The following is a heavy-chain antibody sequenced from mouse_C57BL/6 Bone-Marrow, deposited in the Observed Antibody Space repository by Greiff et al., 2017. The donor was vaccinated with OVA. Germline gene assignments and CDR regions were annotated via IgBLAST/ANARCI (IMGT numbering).Heavy chain of an antibody. Sequence: VQLKESGPELVKPGASVKISCKASGYSFTDYNMNWVKQSNGKRLEWIGVINPNYGTTSYNQKFKGKATLSVDQSSSTAYMQLNSLTSEDSAVYYCAKGYYGSNYFDYWGQGTTLTVSS. D-gene: IGHD1-1*01. CDR1: GYSFTDYN. CDR3: AKGYYGSNYFDY. J-gene: IGHJ2*01. V-gene: IGHV1-39*01. CDR2: INPNYGTT.